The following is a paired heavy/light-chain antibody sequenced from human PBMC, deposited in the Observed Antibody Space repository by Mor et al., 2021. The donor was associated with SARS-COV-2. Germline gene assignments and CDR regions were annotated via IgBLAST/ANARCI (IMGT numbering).Light chain of an antibody. CDR1: QTLMHGDGKIS. CDR2: EVF. CDR3: MQSKDPREKT. Sequence: EIVMTQTPLSLSVTPGQPATMSCRSSQTLMHGDGKISLSWYLQRPGQPPQVLIYEVFNRFSGVPERFSGTGTATSFTLKISRVEADDVGVYYCMQSKDPREKTFGPGT. V-gene: IGKV2D-29*01. J-gene: IGKJ3*01.
Heavy chain of an antibody. Sequence: QVQLREAGPGLVKPSETLSLTCTVSGYRITTGYYWAWIRQAPGKGLEWIGTVFHTGTTYYSSSLEGRVTISIDASNNHFSLSLTSVTAADSAVYYCTREAIIRLNYGLDVWGPGTTVAVSS. CDR2: VFHTGTT. J-gene: IGHJ6*02. V-gene: IGHV4-38-2*02. CDR3: TREAIIRLNYGLDV. CDR1: GYRITTGYY.